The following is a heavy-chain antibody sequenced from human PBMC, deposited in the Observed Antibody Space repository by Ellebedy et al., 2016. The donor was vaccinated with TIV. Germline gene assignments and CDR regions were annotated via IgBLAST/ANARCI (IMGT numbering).Heavy chain of an antibody. D-gene: IGHD4-17*01. CDR3: ARTSYGVDPTPLDY. CDR2: ITSDSSTI. Sequence: GESLKISCAASGFPFSRYSMNWVRQTPGKGLEWVAYITSDSSTIRYADSVKGRFIVSRDNPKNSLYLQMNSLRADDTAMYYCARTSYGVDPTPLDYWGQGTLVTVSS. V-gene: IGHV3-48*04. J-gene: IGHJ4*02. CDR1: GFPFSRYS.